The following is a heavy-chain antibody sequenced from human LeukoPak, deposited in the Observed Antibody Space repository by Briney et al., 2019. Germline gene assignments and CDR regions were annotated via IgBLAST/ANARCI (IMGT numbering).Heavy chain of an antibody. CDR3: ARDSATDPLNAFDI. CDR2: SNPSNGGT. J-gene: IGHJ3*02. Sequence: GASVRVSRKASGYTFTGYYIHWVRQAPGHGVEWMGWSNPSNGGTNYAQNVQERVTMTRDTYISTAYMELTRLRSDDTAVYYCARDSATDPLNAFDIWGQGTMVTVSS. D-gene: IGHD2-15*01. CDR1: GYTFTGYY. V-gene: IGHV1-2*02.